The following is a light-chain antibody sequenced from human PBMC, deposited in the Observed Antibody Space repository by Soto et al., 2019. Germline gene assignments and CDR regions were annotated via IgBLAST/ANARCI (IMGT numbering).Light chain of an antibody. V-gene: IGLV2-14*03. CDR1: SSDIGGYNY. J-gene: IGLJ1*01. CDR2: DVS. CDR3: SSYTSTSTLYV. Sequence: QSALTQPASVSGSPGQSITISCTGTSSDIGGYNYVSWYQQLPGKVPKLIIYDVSNRPSGVSDRFSGSKSGNAASLTISGLQAEDEADYYCSSYTSTSTLYVFGTGTNFTVL.